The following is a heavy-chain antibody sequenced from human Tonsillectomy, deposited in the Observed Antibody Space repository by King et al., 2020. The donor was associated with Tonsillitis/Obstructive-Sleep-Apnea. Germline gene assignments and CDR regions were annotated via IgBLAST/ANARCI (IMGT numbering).Heavy chain of an antibody. J-gene: IGHJ3*02. CDR1: GGSISSSSYY. V-gene: IGHV4-39*01. CDR3: ARRTGEYQDAFDI. D-gene: IGHD3-16*01. Sequence: QLQGSGPGLVKPSETLSLTCTVSGGSISSSSYYWGWIRQPPGKGLEWIGSIYYSGSTYYNPSLKSRVTISVDTSKNQFSLKLSSVTAADTAVYYCARRTGEYQDAFDIWGQGTMVTVSS. CDR2: IYYSGST.